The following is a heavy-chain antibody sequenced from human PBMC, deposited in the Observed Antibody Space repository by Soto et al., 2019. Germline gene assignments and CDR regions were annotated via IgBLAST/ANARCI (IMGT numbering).Heavy chain of an antibody. CDR3: AKEVTATSTPNDY. V-gene: IGHV3-23*01. D-gene: IGHD2-2*01. CDR2: ITGSDGST. Sequence: EVQLLESGGGLVQPGGSLRLSCAASGFTFSSYAMSWVRQAPGKGLEWVSAITGSDGSTYYADSVKGRFTISRDNSKSTLYLQMNSLRSEDTAVYYCAKEVTATSTPNDYWGQGTLVTVSS. CDR1: GFTFSSYA. J-gene: IGHJ4*02.